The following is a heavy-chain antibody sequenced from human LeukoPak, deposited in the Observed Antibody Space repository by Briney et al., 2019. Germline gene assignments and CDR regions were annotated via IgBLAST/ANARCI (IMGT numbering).Heavy chain of an antibody. CDR1: GYSISSGYY. CDR2: IYHSGST. Sequence: PSETLSLTCTVSGYSISSGYYWGWIRQPPGKGLEWIGSIYHSGSTYYNPSLKSRVTISVDTSKNQFSLTLSSVTAADTAVYYCARGYCDFWGGRDVTYFDYWGQGTLVTVSS. J-gene: IGHJ4*02. V-gene: IGHV4-38-2*02. CDR3: ARGYCDFWGGRDVTYFDY. D-gene: IGHD3-3*01.